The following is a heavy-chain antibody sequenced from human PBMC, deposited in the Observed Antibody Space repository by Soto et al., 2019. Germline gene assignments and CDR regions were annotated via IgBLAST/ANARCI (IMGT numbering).Heavy chain of an antibody. J-gene: IGHJ5*02. D-gene: IGHD3-3*02. V-gene: IGHV4-39*01. Sequence: SETLSMTCAVSGDSIISSDFYWGWVRQPPGKGLEWIGSIFYLGSSYYNPSLKSRVTMSVDTSKNQFSLRLRSVTAADTALYFCARHSLALRKNNWFDPWGQGIMVTVSS. CDR2: IFYLGSS. CDR3: ARHSLALRKNNWFDP. CDR1: GDSIISSDFY.